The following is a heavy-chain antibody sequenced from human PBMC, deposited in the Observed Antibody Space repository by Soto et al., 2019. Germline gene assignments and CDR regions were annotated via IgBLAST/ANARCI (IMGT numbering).Heavy chain of an antibody. CDR3: AADRPPGY. J-gene: IGHJ4*02. Sequence: GASVKASCEASGLGFSSTPVQWLQQARGKRLERIGWIVVGSGNTNYAQKFQERVTITRDVSTSTAYMELSSLRSEDTAMYYCAADRPPGYWGQGTLVTVSS. CDR2: IVVGSGNT. CDR1: GLGFSSTP. V-gene: IGHV1-58*01.